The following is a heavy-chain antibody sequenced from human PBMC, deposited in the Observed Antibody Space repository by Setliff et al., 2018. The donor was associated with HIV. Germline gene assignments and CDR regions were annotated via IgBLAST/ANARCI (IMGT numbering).Heavy chain of an antibody. Sequence: SETLSLTCAVYGGSFSSYYWSWIRQPPGKGLEWIGEINHSGSTNYNPSLKSRVTISVDTSKNQFSLKLRTVTAADRAVYYCARVPGYSSGTSYMDVWGKGTTVTVSS. CDR3: ARVPGYSSGTSYMDV. CDR2: INHSGST. V-gene: IGHV4-34*01. D-gene: IGHD6-19*01. CDR1: GGSFSSYY. J-gene: IGHJ6*03.